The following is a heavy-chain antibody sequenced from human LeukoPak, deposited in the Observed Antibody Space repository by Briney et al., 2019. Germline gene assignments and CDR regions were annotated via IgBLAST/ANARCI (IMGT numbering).Heavy chain of an antibody. Sequence: ASVKVSCKASEYTFTAYYVHWVRQAPGQGLEWMGRIDSNSGGINYAQKFQDRVTMTRDTSISTVYMELSNLRSDDTAIYYCARDCSSSSCLDYWGQGTLVTVSS. CDR3: ARDCSSSSCLDY. CDR1: EYTFTAYY. J-gene: IGHJ4*02. D-gene: IGHD2-15*01. CDR2: IDSNSGGI. V-gene: IGHV1-2*06.